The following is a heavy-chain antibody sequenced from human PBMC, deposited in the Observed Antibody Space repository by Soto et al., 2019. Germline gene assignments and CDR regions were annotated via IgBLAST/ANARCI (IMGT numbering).Heavy chain of an antibody. V-gene: IGHV3-23*01. D-gene: IGHD1-1*01. CDR2: ISGSGGST. CDR3: SKSTVTAFPNWFDP. J-gene: IGHJ5*02. Sequence: LGGSLSLSCASSGFTFSSYAMSWVRQAPGKGLEWVSAISGSGGSTYYADSVKGRFTISSNNSKNTLYLLMNSLRAYDTAVYYCSKSTVTAFPNWFDPWGQGTLVTVSS. CDR1: GFTFSSYA.